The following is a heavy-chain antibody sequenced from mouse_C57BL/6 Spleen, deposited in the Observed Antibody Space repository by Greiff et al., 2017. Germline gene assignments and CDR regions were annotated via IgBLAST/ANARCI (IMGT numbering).Heavy chain of an antibody. J-gene: IGHJ2*01. Sequence: QVQLQQPGTELVKPGASVKLSCKASGYTFTSYWMHWVKQRPGQGLEWIGNINPSNGGTKYNEKFKSKATLTVDKSSSTAYMQLSSLTSEDSAVYYCARWDYYGSLYYFDYWGQGTTLTVSS. CDR3: ARWDYYGSLYYFDY. D-gene: IGHD1-1*01. CDR2: INPSNGGT. V-gene: IGHV1-53*01. CDR1: GYTFTSYW.